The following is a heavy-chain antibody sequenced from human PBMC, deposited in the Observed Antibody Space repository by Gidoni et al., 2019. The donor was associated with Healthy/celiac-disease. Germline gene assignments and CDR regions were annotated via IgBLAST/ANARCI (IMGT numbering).Heavy chain of an antibody. Sequence: QLQLQESCPGLVKPSETLSLTCTVSGGSISSSIYYWGWIRQPPGKGLEWIGSIYYSGSTYYNPSLKSRVTISVDTSKNQFSLKLSSVTAADTAVYYCARDFAVPYCSGGSCYLMCNWFDPWGQGTLVTVSS. CDR1: GGSISSSIYY. J-gene: IGHJ5*02. CDR2: IYYSGST. D-gene: IGHD2-15*01. V-gene: IGHV4-39*07. CDR3: ARDFAVPYCSGGSCYLMCNWFDP.